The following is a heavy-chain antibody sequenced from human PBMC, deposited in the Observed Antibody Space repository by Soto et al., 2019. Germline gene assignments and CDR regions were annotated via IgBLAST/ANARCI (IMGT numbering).Heavy chain of an antibody. CDR3: ANDYGDYRNDAFDI. CDR2: IYYSGST. D-gene: IGHD4-17*01. V-gene: IGHV4-30-4*01. Sequence: ASETLSLTCTVSGGSISSGDYYWSWIRQPPGKGLEWIGYIYYSGSTYYNPSLKSRVTISVDTSKNQFTLRLSSMTAADAAVYYCANDYGDYRNDAFDIWSPGTRVTVSS. CDR1: GGSISSGDYY. J-gene: IGHJ3*02.